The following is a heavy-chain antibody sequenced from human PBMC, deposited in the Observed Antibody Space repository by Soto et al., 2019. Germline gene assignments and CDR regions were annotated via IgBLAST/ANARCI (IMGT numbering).Heavy chain of an antibody. D-gene: IGHD1-1*01. V-gene: IGHV1-18*01. CDR1: GYAFTTYG. CDR3: ARGRYGDY. CDR2: ISAHNGNT. Sequence: QVHLVQSGAEVKKPGASVKVSCKGSGYAFTTYGITWVRQAPGQGLEWMGWISAHNGNTNYAQKLQGRVTVTRDTSTSTAYMELRSLSSDATAVYYCARGRYGDYWGQGALVTVSS. J-gene: IGHJ4*02.